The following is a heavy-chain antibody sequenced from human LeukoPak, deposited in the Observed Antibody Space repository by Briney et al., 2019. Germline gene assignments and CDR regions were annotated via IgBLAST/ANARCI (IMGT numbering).Heavy chain of an antibody. V-gene: IGHV4-39*01. D-gene: IGHD6-19*01. CDR1: GDSIRSDSHY. CDR2: IHYSGST. Sequence: SETLSLTCTVSGDSIRSDSHYWGWIRQSPGKGLEWIGSIHYSGSTYYNPPLKGRVTISVDTPKNQFSLKLSSVTAADTAVYYCATHVYSSGWYFDYWGQGTLVTVSS. CDR3: ATHVYSSGWYFDY. J-gene: IGHJ4*02.